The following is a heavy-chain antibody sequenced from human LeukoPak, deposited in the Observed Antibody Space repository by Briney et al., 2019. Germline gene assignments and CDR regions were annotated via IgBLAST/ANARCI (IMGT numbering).Heavy chain of an antibody. D-gene: IGHD2-2*01. CDR1: GFTFDDYA. Sequence: GRSLRLSCAASGFTFDDYAMHWVRQAPGKGLEGDSGISWNSGSIGYADSVKGRFTISRDNAKNSLYLQMNSLRAEDTALYYCAKASTVVVPAAALDYWGQGTLVTVSS. CDR3: AKASTVVVPAAALDY. J-gene: IGHJ4*02. CDR2: ISWNSGSI. V-gene: IGHV3-9*01.